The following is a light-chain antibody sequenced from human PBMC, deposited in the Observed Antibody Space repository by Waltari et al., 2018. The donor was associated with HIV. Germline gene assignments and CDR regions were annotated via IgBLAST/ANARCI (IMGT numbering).Light chain of an antibody. V-gene: IGLV1-40*01. CDR1: SSTIGTGSD. Sequence: QSMLTQPPSVSGAPGQRVSISCTGSSSTIGTGSDVHWYQQLPGTAPKLLISGNNNRPSGVPDRFSASKSGTSASLTISGLQAEDEAVYFCQSYDISLSASVVFGGGTKLTVL. CDR3: QSYDISLSASVV. CDR2: GNN. J-gene: IGLJ2*01.